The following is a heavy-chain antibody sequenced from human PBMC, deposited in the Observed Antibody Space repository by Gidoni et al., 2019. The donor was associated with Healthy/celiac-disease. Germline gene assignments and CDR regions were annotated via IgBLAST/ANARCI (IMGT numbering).Heavy chain of an antibody. V-gene: IGHV4-39*07. J-gene: IGHJ4*02. D-gene: IGHD2-15*01. CDR1: GGSISSSSYY. CDR3: AGGGGPYCSCGSCPFDY. CDR2: IYYRGST. Sequence: QLQLQESGQGLVKHSETLSITCTVSGGSISSSSYYWCWIRQPPGKWLECIVSIYYRGSTYYNPSLKSRVTISLDTSNNQFSLKLSSVTAAYPAVYYCAGGGGPYCSCGSCPFDYWGQGTLVTVSS.